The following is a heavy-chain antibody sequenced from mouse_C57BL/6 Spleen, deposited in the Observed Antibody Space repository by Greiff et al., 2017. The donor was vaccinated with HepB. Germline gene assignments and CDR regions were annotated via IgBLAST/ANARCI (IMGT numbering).Heavy chain of an antibody. CDR1: GFTFSSYG. Sequence: DVKLVESGGDLVKPGGSLKLSCAASGFTFSSYGMSWVRQTPDKRLEWVATISSGGSYTYYPDSVKGRFTISRDNAKNTLYLQMCSLKSEDTAMYYCARGYGSSYYFDYWGQGTTLTVSS. J-gene: IGHJ2*01. D-gene: IGHD1-1*01. V-gene: IGHV5-6*02. CDR2: ISSGGSYT. CDR3: ARGYGSSYYFDY.